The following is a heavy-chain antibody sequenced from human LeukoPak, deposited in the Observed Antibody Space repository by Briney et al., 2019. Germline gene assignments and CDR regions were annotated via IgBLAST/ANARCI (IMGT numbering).Heavy chain of an antibody. CDR2: IIPVFGTA. V-gene: IGHV1-69*13. J-gene: IGHJ5*02. Sequence: ASVKVSCKASGGTFSSYAISWVRQAPGQGLEWMGGIIPVFGTANYAQKFQGRVTITADESTSTAYLELSSLRSEDTAVYYCARVYNWNDYWFDPWGQGTLVTVSS. CDR1: GGTFSSYA. D-gene: IGHD1-20*01. CDR3: ARVYNWNDYWFDP.